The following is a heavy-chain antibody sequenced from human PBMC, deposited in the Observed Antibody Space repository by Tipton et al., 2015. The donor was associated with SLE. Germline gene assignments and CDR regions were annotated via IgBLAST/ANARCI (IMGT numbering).Heavy chain of an antibody. D-gene: IGHD3-16*01. CDR1: GFNFNNAW. J-gene: IGHJ3*02. V-gene: IGHV3-7*01. Sequence: SLRLSCAGSGFNFNNAWMSWVRQAPGKGLEWVANIKEDGSDKYYVDSVKGRFTISRDNAKNSLYLQMNSLRAEDTAVYYCARVKGGAFDIWGQGTMVTVSS. CDR3: ARVKGGAFDI. CDR2: IKEDGSDK.